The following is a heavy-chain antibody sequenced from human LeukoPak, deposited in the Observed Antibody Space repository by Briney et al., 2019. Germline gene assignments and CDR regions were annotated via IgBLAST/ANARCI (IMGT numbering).Heavy chain of an antibody. CDR1: GGSISSYY. Sequence: KPSETLSLTCTVSGGSISSYYWSWIRQPPGKGLEWIGYIYYSGSTNYNPSLKSRVTMSVDTSKNQFSLKLSSVTAVDTAVYYCAIRTCGGDCLDYWGQGTLVTVSS. CDR2: IYYSGST. V-gene: IGHV4-59*12. J-gene: IGHJ4*02. CDR3: AIRTCGGDCLDY. D-gene: IGHD2-21*02.